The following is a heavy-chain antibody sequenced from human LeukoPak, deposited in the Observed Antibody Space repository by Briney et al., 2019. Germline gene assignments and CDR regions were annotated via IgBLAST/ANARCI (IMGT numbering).Heavy chain of an antibody. CDR1: GFTFSSYS. V-gene: IGHV3-21*01. CDR2: ISSSSSYI. J-gene: IGHJ4*02. D-gene: IGHD3-3*01. Sequence: GGSLRLSCAASGFTFSSYSMNWVRQAPGKGLEWVSSISSSSSYIYYADSVKGRFTISRDNAKNSLYLQMNSLRAEDTAVYYCARVRPEWLSSPFDYWGQGTLVTVSS. CDR3: ARVRPEWLSSPFDY.